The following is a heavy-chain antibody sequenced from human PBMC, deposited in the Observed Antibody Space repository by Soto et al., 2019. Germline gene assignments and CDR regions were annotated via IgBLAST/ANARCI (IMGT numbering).Heavy chain of an antibody. V-gene: IGHV4-31*03. J-gene: IGHJ6*02. Sequence: SETLSLTCTVSGGSISSGGYYWSWIRQHPGKGLEWIGYIYYSGSTYYNPSLKSRVTISVDTPKNQFSLKLSSLTAADTAVYYCARRIQYYYGLDVWGQGTTVTVS. CDR2: IYYSGST. CDR1: GGSISSGGYY. D-gene: IGHD5-18*01. CDR3: ARRIQYYYGLDV.